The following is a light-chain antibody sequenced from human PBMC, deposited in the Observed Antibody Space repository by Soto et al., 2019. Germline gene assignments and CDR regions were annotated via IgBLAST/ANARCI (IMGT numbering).Light chain of an antibody. J-gene: IGLJ3*02. CDR3: SSYTTTSTLV. Sequence: QSALTQPASVSGSPGQSITIACTGTNRDVGSYNLVSWYQQRPGEAPKLIISEVRNRPSGISYRFTGSKSGNTASLTISGLQSEDEADYDFSSYTTTSTLVFGGGTKLTVL. CDR1: NRDVGSYNL. V-gene: IGLV2-14*01. CDR2: EVR.